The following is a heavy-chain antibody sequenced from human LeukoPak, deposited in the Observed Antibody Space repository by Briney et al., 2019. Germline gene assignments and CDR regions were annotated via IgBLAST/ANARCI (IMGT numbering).Heavy chain of an antibody. CDR1: GFTFKLYW. CDR2: INDDGSDT. J-gene: IGHJ4*02. CDR3: ARDRVARSWYYFNY. V-gene: IGHV3-74*01. Sequence: PGGSLRLSCAASGFTFKLYWMHWVRQVPGKRPVWVSRINDDGSDTIYADSVRGRFTISRDNSKNTLYLQMNSLRAEDTAVYYCARDRVARSWYYFNYWGQGTLVTVSS. D-gene: IGHD6-13*01.